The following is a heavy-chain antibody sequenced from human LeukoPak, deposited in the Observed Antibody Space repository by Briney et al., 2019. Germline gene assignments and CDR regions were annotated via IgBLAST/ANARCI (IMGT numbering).Heavy chain of an antibody. CDR2: ITADGFNA. Sequence: PGGSLRLSCAASGSPFSSHAMSWVRQTPEKGLEWVAGITADGFNAFYSDSVKGRFTISRDNSRDTLYLQMQSLRAEDTAMYYCAEERGEVGVPCLDHWGQGTLVTVSS. D-gene: IGHD2-8*01. CDR3: AEERGEVGVPCLDH. CDR1: GSPFSSHA. J-gene: IGHJ5*02. V-gene: IGHV3-23*01.